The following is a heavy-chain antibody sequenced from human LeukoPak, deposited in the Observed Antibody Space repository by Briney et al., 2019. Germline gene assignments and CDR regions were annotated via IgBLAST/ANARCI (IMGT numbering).Heavy chain of an antibody. CDR1: GFTFSSYW. D-gene: IGHD3-10*01. Sequence: GGSLRLSCAASGFTFSSYWMNWARQAPGKGLEWVAVTSSDLNVKLYADSVKGRFTISRDNSRSTLYLQMNSLRPEDTAIYYCAREGYYGSGSPPSLYFDYWGQGTLVTVSS. CDR3: AREGYYGSGSPPSLYFDY. J-gene: IGHJ4*02. CDR2: TSSDLNVK. V-gene: IGHV3-30*03.